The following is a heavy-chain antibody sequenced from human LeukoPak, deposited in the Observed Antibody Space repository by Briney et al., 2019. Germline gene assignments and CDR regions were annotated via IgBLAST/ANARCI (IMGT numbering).Heavy chain of an antibody. J-gene: IGHJ4*02. CDR2: ISYDGSNK. D-gene: IGHD3/OR15-3a*01. V-gene: IGHV3-30*18. Sequence: GGSLRLSCAASGFTFSSYGMHWVRQAPGKGLEWVAVISYDGSNKYYADSVKGRFTISRDNSKNTLYLQMNSLRAEDTAVYYCAKDRGGTGTMEDYWGQGTLVTVSS. CDR1: GFTFSSYG. CDR3: AKDRGGTGTMEDY.